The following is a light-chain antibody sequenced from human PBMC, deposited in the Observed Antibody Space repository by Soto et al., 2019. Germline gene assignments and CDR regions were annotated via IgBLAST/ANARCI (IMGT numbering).Light chain of an antibody. CDR1: QDIRSD. V-gene: IGKV1-6*01. J-gene: IGKJ2*01. CDR2: GTS. Sequence: AIPMTQSPSSLSASVGDRVTITCRASQDIRSDLGWYQQKPGKAPKLLIYGTSTLQTGVPSRFSGSGSGTDFTLTISRLQPEDFAAYYCLQDYSYPFTFGQGTKLEIK. CDR3: LQDYSYPFT.